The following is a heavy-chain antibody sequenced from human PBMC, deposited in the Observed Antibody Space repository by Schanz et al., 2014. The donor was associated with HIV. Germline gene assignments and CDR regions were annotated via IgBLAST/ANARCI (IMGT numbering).Heavy chain of an antibody. J-gene: IGHJ5*02. Sequence: EVQLVESGGGLVKPGGSLRLSCTASGFAFSRYTMNWVRQAPGKGPEWISSISSSGSYIFYADSLKGRFTISRDNAKNSVFMQMNSLRAEDTAVYYCARDPNTQAWFDPWGQGTLVTVSS. V-gene: IGHV3-21*04. CDR2: ISSSGSYI. CDR3: ARDPNTQAWFDP. D-gene: IGHD2-2*02. CDR1: GFAFSRYT.